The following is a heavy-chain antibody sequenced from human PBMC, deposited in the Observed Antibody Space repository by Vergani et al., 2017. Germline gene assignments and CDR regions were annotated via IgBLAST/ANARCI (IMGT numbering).Heavy chain of an antibody. J-gene: IGHJ4*02. Sequence: QVQLVQSGAEVKKPGASVKVSCKASGYTFTSYYMHWVRQAPGQGLEWMGIINPSGGSTRYAHKFQGRVTMTRDTSTSTVYMELSSLRSEDTAVYYCARDRSSSWYLRGYFDYWGQGTLVTVSS. CDR3: ARDRSSSWYLRGYFDY. V-gene: IGHV1-46*03. CDR1: GYTFTSYY. CDR2: INPSGGST. D-gene: IGHD6-13*01.